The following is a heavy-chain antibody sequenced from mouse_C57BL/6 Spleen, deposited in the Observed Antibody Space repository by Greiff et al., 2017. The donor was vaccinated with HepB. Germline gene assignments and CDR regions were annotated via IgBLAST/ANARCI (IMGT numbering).Heavy chain of an antibody. V-gene: IGHV1-52*01. CDR1: GYTFTSYW. CDR3: ARYSNPDYYDMDY. D-gene: IGHD2-5*01. J-gene: IGHJ4*01. Sequence: QVQLHQPGAELVRPGSSVKLSCKASGYTFTSYWMHWVKQRPIQGLEWIGNIDPSDSETHYNQKFKDKATLTVDKSSSTAYMQLSSLTSEDSAVYDCARYSNPDYYDMDYWGQGTSVTVSS. CDR2: IDPSDSET.